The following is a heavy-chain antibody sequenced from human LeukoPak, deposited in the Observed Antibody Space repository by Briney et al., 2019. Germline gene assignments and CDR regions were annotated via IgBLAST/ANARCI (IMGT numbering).Heavy chain of an antibody. CDR2: ISSSSSYI. D-gene: IGHD6-19*01. CDR3: AGIPSSGWYVAGEAHSYYFDY. V-gene: IGHV3-21*01. J-gene: IGHJ4*02. Sequence: TGGSLRLSCAASGFTFSSYSMNWVRQAPGKGLEWVSSISSSSSYIYYADSVKGRFTISRDNAKNSLYLQMNSLRAEDTAVYYCAGIPSSGWYVAGEAHSYYFDYWGQGTLVTVSS. CDR1: GFTFSSYS.